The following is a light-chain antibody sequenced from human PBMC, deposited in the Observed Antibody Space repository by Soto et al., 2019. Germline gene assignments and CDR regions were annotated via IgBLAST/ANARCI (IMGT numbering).Light chain of an antibody. J-gene: IGKJ2*01. CDR1: QSLLHSNGYNY. CDR2: LGS. V-gene: IGKV2-28*01. CDR3: MQALQTPWT. Sequence: DSVMTQSPLSLPVTPGEPASISCRSSQSLLHSNGYNYLDWYLQKPGQSPQLLIYLGSNRASGVPDRFSGSGSGTDFTLKISRVEAEDVGVYYCMQALQTPWTFGQGTKLEIK.